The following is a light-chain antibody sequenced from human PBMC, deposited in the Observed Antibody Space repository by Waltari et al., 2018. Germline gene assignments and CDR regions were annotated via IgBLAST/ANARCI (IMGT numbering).Light chain of an antibody. V-gene: IGLV1-47*01. CDR1: SSNLGTNF. Sequence: QSVLTQAPSASGTPGQRVTISCSGSSSNLGTNFVFWYPLIPGTAPKPPIFRNNQRPSGVPDRFSGSKSGTSASLAISGLRSEDEADYSCAAWDDSLRGPVFGTGTKLTVL. CDR2: RNN. J-gene: IGLJ3*02. CDR3: AAWDDSLRGPV.